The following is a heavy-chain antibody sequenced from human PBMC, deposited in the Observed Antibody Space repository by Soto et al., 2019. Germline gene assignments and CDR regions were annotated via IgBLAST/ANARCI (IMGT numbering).Heavy chain of an antibody. Sequence: SETLSLTCTVSGGSISSSSYYWDWIRQPPGKGLEWIGSIYYSGSTYYNPSLKSRVTISVDTSKNQFSLKLSSVTAADTAVYYCARVSVDTAMVDYFDYWGQGTLVTVSS. CDR1: GGSISSSSYY. CDR2: IYYSGST. J-gene: IGHJ4*02. CDR3: ARVSVDTAMVDYFDY. D-gene: IGHD5-18*01. V-gene: IGHV4-39*01.